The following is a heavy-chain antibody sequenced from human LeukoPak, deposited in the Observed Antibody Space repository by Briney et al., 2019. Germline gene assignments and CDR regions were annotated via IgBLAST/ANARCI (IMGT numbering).Heavy chain of an antibody. CDR3: AKGPQNSYFYYMDV. Sequence: PGGSLRLSCAASGFTFDDYTMHWVRQAPGKGLEWVSLISWNGGSTRYADSMKGRFIISRDNSRNSLYLQLNSLRTEDTALYYCAKGPQNSYFYYMDVWGKGTTVTVSS. CDR2: ISWNGGST. V-gene: IGHV3-43*01. J-gene: IGHJ6*03. CDR1: GFTFDDYT.